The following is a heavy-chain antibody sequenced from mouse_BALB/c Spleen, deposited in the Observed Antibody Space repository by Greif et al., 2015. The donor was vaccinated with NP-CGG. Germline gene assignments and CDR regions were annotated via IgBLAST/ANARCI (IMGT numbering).Heavy chain of an antibody. V-gene: IGHV4-1*02. CDR1: GFDFSRYW. Sequence: EVKLVESGGGLVQPGGSLKLSCAASGFDFSRYWMSWVRQAPGKGLEWIGEINPDSSTINYTPSLKDKFIISRDNAKNTLSLQTHKERSEDSAFYPRATPYRCAGPRAMAYWGQGTSATVSS. J-gene: IGHJ4*01. CDR2: INPDSSTI. D-gene: IGHD2-10*02. CDR3: ATPYRCAGPRAMAY.